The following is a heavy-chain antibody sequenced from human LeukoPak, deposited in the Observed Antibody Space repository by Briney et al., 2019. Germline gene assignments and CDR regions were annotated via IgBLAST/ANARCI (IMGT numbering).Heavy chain of an antibody. CDR2: IYYSGST. CDR3: ARTYSGSYISGY. Sequence: SSETLSLTCTVSGLSISSNSYYWGWFRQPPGKGLEWFGSIYYSGSTHYNPSLKSRVTKSVDTAKTQFALQLSSVTAADTAVYYCARTYSGSYISGYWGQGTLVTVSS. V-gene: IGHV4-39*06. CDR1: GLSISSNSYY. D-gene: IGHD1-26*01. J-gene: IGHJ4*02.